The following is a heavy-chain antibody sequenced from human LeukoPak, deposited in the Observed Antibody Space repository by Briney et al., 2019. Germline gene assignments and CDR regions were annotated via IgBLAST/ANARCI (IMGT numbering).Heavy chain of an antibody. CDR1: GFIFSRYN. D-gene: IGHD6-19*01. J-gene: IGHJ4*02. V-gene: IGHV3-48*01. CDR2: ISSSSSSI. CDR3: ARDSSDRLPDY. Sequence: TGGSLRLSCAASGFIFSRYNMNWVRQAPGKGLEWVSYISSSSSSIYYGDSVKGRFTISRDNAKNSLYLQMNSLRAEVTAVYYCARDSSDRLPDYWGQGTLVTVSS.